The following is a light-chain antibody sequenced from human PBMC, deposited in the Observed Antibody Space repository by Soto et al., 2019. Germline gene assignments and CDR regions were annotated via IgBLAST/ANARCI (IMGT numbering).Light chain of an antibody. CDR2: DVS. CDR1: SSDVGGYNY. V-gene: IGLV2-14*01. Sequence: QSALTQPASVSGSPGQSITISCTGTSSDVGGYNYVSWYQQHPGKAPKLMIYDVSNRPSGVSNRFSGSKSDNTASLTISGLQTEDEADYYCCSYTSSTTYVFGTGTKLTVL. J-gene: IGLJ1*01. CDR3: CSYTSSTTYV.